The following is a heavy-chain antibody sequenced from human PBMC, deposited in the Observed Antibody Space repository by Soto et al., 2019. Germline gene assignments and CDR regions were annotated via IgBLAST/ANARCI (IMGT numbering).Heavy chain of an antibody. J-gene: IGHJ4*02. CDR1: GYSFTNYW. CDR3: ARHGGPDARGHLDFDY. CDR2: IYPGDSDA. D-gene: IGHD3-16*01. V-gene: IGHV5-51*01. Sequence: LKISCQGSGYSFTNYWIGWVRQMPGKGLEWMGIIYPGDSDARYSPSFQGQVTMSADKSIRIAYLQWNSLKASDTAIYYCARHGGPDARGHLDFDYWGQGTLVTVSS.